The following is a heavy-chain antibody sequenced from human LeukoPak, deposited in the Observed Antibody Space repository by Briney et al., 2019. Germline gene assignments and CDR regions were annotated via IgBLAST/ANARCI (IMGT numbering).Heavy chain of an antibody. CDR2: INHSGST. J-gene: IGHJ6*03. V-gene: IGHV4-34*01. Sequence: SETLSLTCAVYGGSFSGYYWSWIRQPPGKGLEWIGEINHSGSTNYNPSLKSRVTISVDTSKNQFSLKVSSVTAADTAMYYCARILWLGADYCCMDVWGKGTTVTVSS. D-gene: IGHD3-10*01. CDR3: ARILWLGADYCCMDV. CDR1: GGSFSGYY.